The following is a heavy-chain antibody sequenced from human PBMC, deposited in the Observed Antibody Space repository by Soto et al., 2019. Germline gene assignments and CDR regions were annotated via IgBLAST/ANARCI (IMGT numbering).Heavy chain of an antibody. CDR2: IWADGSGK. J-gene: IGHJ4*02. Sequence: QVQLVESGGGVVQPGRSLRLSCSASGFTFTSYGMHWVRQAPGKGLEWVAVIWADGSGKYYADSVKGRFTLSRDNSKKTLFLQMNSLRAEDTAVYFCARDSCAGDCGGPEFWGQGTLVTVSS. CDR1: GFTFTSYG. D-gene: IGHD2-21*02. CDR3: ARDSCAGDCGGPEF. V-gene: IGHV3-33*01.